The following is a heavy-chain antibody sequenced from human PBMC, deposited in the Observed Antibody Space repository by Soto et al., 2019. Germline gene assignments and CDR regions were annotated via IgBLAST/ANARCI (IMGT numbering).Heavy chain of an antibody. CDR1: GGTFSSYA. CDR2: IIPIFGTA. CDR3: ARAILMEFTMIVGVPLHY. D-gene: IGHD3-22*01. J-gene: IGHJ4*02. V-gene: IGHV1-69*13. Sequence: GASVKVSCKASGGTFSSYAISWVRQAPGQGLEWMGGIIPIFGTANYAQKFQGRVTITADESTSTAYMELSSLRSEDTAVYYCARAILMEFTMIVGVPLHYWGQGTLVTVSS.